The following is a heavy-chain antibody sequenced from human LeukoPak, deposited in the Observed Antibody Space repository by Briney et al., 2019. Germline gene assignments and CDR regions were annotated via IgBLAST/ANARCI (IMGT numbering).Heavy chain of an antibody. CDR3: ARGPEYCSSTSCYLYYGMDV. D-gene: IGHD2-2*01. V-gene: IGHV3-9*01. Sequence: GGSLRLSCAASGFTFDDYAMHWVRQAPGKGLEWVSGISWNSGSIGYADSVKGRFTISRDNAKNSLYLQMNSLRAEDTAVYYCARGPEYCSSTSCYLYYGMDVWGQGTTVTVSS. CDR2: ISWNSGSI. J-gene: IGHJ6*02. CDR1: GFTFDDYA.